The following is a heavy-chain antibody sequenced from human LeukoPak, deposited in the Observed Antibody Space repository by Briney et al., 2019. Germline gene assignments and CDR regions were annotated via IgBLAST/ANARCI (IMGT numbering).Heavy chain of an antibody. D-gene: IGHD3-16*01. J-gene: IGHJ4*02. CDR3: VKDNGQGGFDY. CDR2: ISANGGST. V-gene: IGHV3-64D*09. CDR1: RFTFSSSL. Sequence: GGSLRLSCSASRFTFSSSLMFWVRQAPGNGPEYVAAISANGGSTYHTDKVYGRFSISRDNSQNTLYLQMSRLRAEDTAVYYCVKDNGQGGFDYWGRGTLVTVSS.